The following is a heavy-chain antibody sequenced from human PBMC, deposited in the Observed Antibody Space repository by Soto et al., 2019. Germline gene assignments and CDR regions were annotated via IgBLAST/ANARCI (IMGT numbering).Heavy chain of an antibody. J-gene: IGHJ4*02. Sequence: SETLSLTCAVSGGSISSSNWWSWVRQPPGKGLEWIGEIYHSGSTNYNPSLKSRVTISVDKSKNQFSLKLSSVTAADTAVYYCAREADYDSSGYADYWGQGTLVTVSS. CDR3: AREADYDSSGYADY. V-gene: IGHV4-4*02. CDR1: GGSISSSNW. CDR2: IYHSGST. D-gene: IGHD3-22*01.